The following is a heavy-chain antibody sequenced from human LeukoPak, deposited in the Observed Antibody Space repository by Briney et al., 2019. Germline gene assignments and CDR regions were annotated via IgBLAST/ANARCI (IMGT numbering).Heavy chain of an antibody. CDR1: GYTFTSYD. D-gene: IGHD3-22*01. CDR2: MNPNSGNT. V-gene: IGHV1-8*01. CDR3: ARHNYYDIPPYYYYYMDV. Sequence: ASVKVSCKASGYTFTSYDINWVRQATGQGLEWMGWMNPNSGNTGYAQKFQGRVTMTRNTSISTAHMELSNLRSEDTAVYYCARHNYYDIPPYYYYYMDVWGKGTTVTVSS. J-gene: IGHJ6*03.